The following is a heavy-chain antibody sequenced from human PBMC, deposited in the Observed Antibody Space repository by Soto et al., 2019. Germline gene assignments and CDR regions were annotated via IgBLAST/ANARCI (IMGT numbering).Heavy chain of an antibody. J-gene: IGHJ6*02. CDR1: GGTFSSYA. D-gene: IGHD5-12*01. CDR2: IIPIFGTA. CDR3: ARDKEGYSGYDLRYYYYYGMDV. V-gene: IGHV1-69*13. Sequence: SVKVSCKASGGTFSSYAISWVRQAPGQGLEWMGGIIPIFGTANYAQKFQGRVTITADESTSTAYMELSSLRSEDTAVYYCARDKEGYSGYDLRYYYYYGMDVWGQGTTVTVSS.